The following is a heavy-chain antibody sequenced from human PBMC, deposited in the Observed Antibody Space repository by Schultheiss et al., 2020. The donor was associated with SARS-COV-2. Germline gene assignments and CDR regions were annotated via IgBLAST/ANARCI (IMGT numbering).Heavy chain of an antibody. CDR2: ISSSSSTI. Sequence: GGSLRLSCAASGFTVSDYYMSWIRQAPGKGLEWVSYISSSSSTIYYADSVKGRFTISRDNAKNSLYLQMNSLRAEDTAVYYCARVSVAARPSYYYYYMDVWGKGTTVTVSS. V-gene: IGHV3-11*04. CDR3: ARVSVAARPSYYYYYMDV. D-gene: IGHD6-6*01. J-gene: IGHJ6*03. CDR1: GFTVSDYY.